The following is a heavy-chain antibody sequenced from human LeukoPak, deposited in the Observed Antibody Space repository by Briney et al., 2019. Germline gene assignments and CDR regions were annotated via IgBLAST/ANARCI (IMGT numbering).Heavy chain of an antibody. CDR2: IYYSRST. J-gene: IGHJ4*02. CDR1: GGSISSSSYY. V-gene: IGHV4-39*01. D-gene: IGHD5-18*01. CDR3: AGHTLGYSYGRYFDY. Sequence: SSETLSLTCTVSGGSISSSSYYWGWIRQPPGMGLEWFGSIYYSRSTYYNPSLKSRVTISVDTSKNQCSLKLRSVTAADTAVYYCAGHTLGYSYGRYFDYWGQGTLVTVSS.